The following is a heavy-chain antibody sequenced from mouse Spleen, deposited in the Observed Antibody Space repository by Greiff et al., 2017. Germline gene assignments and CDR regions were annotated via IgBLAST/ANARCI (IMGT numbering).Heavy chain of an antibody. CDR1: GYAFSSYW. Sequence: ESGAELVKPGASVKISCKASGYAFSSYWMNWVKQRPGKGLEWIGQIYPGDGDTNYNGKFKGKATLTADKSSSTAYMQLSSLTSEDSAVYFCARFGSNPFDYWGQGTTLTVSS. V-gene: IGHV1-80*01. J-gene: IGHJ2*01. CDR2: IYPGDGDT. D-gene: IGHD2-5*01. CDR3: ARFGSNPFDY.